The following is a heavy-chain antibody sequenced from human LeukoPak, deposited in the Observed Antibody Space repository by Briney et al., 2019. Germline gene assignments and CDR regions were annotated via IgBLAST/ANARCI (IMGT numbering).Heavy chain of an antibody. D-gene: IGHD3-9*01. J-gene: IGHJ5*02. CDR3: ARHAGYSPTNWFDP. CDR1: GFTVSSNY. CDR2: IYSGGST. V-gene: IGHV3-53*01. Sequence: GGSLRLSCAASGFTVSSNYISWVRQAPGKGLEWVSVIYSGGSTYYADSVKGRFTISRDNSKNTLYLQMNSLRAEDTAVYYCARHAGYSPTNWFDPWGQGTLVTVSS.